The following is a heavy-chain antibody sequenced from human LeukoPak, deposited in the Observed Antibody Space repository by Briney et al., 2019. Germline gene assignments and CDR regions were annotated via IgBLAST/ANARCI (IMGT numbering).Heavy chain of an antibody. Sequence: SGTLSLTCGVSGGSISSTNWWTWVRQPPGKGLEWIGEVHLGGSTNYNPSLESRVTISVDKSENHISLKLASVTAADTAVYYCARVEKVAGTPRYFDYWGQGTLVTVSS. CDR1: GGSISSTNW. V-gene: IGHV4-4*02. D-gene: IGHD6-19*01. CDR3: ARVEKVAGTPRYFDY. CDR2: VHLGGST. J-gene: IGHJ4*02.